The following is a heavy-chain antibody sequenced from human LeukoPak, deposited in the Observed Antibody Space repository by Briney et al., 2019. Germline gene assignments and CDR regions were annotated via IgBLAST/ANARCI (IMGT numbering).Heavy chain of an antibody. CDR3: ARHGYSGSTTYYFDY. J-gene: IGHJ4*02. D-gene: IGHD1-26*01. CDR2: ISSSGSTI. Sequence: GGSLRLSCAASGFTFSSYWMHWVRQAPGKGLEWVSYISSSGSTIYYADSVKGRFTISRDNAKNSLYLQMNSLRAEDTAVYYCARHGYSGSTTYYFDYWGQGTLVTVSS. V-gene: IGHV3-48*04. CDR1: GFTFSSYW.